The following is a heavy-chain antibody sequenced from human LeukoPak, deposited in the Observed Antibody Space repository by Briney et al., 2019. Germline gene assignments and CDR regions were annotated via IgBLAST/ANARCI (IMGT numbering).Heavy chain of an antibody. Sequence: GASVKVSCKASGYSFTTYDINWVRQATGQGLEWMGWVNPNSGNTRYAQKFQGRVTMTRNTSISTAYMELSSLRSEDTAVYYCARGVAAAGPLIWWGQGTLVTVSS. CDR3: ARGVAAAGPLIW. J-gene: IGHJ4*02. D-gene: IGHD6-13*01. CDR2: VNPNSGNT. CDR1: GYSFTTYD. V-gene: IGHV1-8*01.